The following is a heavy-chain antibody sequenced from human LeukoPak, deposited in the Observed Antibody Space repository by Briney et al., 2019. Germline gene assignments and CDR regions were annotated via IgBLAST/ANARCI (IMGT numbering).Heavy chain of an antibody. CDR1: GYTFTSYG. D-gene: IGHD6-13*01. Sequence: GASVKVSCKASGYTFTSYGISWVRQAPGQGLEWMGWISAYNGNTNYAQKLQGRVTMTRDTSTSTVYMELSSLRSEDTAVYYCARANSIQTAAGVNWGQGTLVTVSS. CDR3: ARANSIQTAAGVN. V-gene: IGHV1-18*01. CDR2: ISAYNGNT. J-gene: IGHJ4*02.